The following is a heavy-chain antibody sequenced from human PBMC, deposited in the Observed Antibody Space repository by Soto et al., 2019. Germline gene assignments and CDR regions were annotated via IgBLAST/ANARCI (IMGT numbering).Heavy chain of an antibody. CDR2: ISGSGGST. V-gene: IGHV3-23*01. CDR3: AKEGPDITYYDFWSGPNWFDP. CDR1: GFTFSSYA. Sequence: EVQLLESGGGLVQPGGSLRLSCAASGFTFSSYAMSWVRQAPGKGLEWVSAISGSGGSTYYADSVKGRFTISRDNSKNTLYLQMNSLRAEDTAVYYGAKEGPDITYYDFWSGPNWFDPWGQGTLVTVSS. D-gene: IGHD3-3*01. J-gene: IGHJ5*02.